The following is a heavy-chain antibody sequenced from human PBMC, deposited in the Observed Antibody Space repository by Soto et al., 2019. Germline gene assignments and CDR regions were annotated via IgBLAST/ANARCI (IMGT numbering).Heavy chain of an antibody. CDR3: ARTIKHCRSTSCYDGFYFDY. V-gene: IGHV1-69*02. CDR1: GGTFSSYT. CDR2: IIPILGIA. D-gene: IGHD2-2*01. J-gene: IGHJ4*02. Sequence: QVQLVQSGAEVNKPGSSVKVSCKASGGTFSSYTISWVRQAPGQGLEWMGRIIPILGIANYAQKFQGRVTNTADKSTSTAYMELSSLRSEDTAVYYCARTIKHCRSTSCYDGFYFDYWGQGTLVTVSS.